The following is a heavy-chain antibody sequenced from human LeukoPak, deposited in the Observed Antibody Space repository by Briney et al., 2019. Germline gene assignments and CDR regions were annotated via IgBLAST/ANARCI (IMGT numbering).Heavy chain of an antibody. CDR1: GYTFTGYY. J-gene: IGHJ4*02. Sequence: GASVKVSCKASGYTFTGYYMHWVRQAPGQGLEWMGRINPNSGGTNYAQKFQGRVTMTRDTSISTAYMELSRLRSDDTAVYYCARDNHEYSSSECGYWGQGTLVTVSS. CDR3: ARDNHEYSSSECGY. CDR2: INPNSGGT. D-gene: IGHD6-6*01. V-gene: IGHV1-2*06.